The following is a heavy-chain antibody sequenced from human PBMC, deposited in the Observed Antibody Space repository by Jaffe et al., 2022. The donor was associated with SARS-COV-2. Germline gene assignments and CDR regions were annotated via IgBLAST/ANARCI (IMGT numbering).Heavy chain of an antibody. J-gene: IGHJ3*02. CDR3: ARHKSLWFGELCAFDI. D-gene: IGHD3-10*01. V-gene: IGHV4-39*01. Sequence: QLQLQESGPGLVKPSETLSLTCTVSGGSISSSSYYWGWIRQPPGKGLEWIGSIYYSGSTYYNPSLKSRVTISVDTSKNQFSLKLSSVTAADTAVYYCARHKSLWFGELCAFDIWGQGTMVTVSS. CDR1: GGSISSSSYY. CDR2: IYYSGST.